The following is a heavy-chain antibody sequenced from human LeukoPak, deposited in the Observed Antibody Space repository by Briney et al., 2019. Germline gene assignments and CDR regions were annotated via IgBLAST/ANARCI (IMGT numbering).Heavy chain of an antibody. D-gene: IGHD6-13*01. CDR2: IYPGDSDT. J-gene: IGHJ3*02. Sequence: GESLKISCKGSGYSFTSYWIGWVRQMPGKGLEWMGIIYPGDSDTRYSPSFQGQVTISADKSISTAYLQWSSLKASDTAMYYCASTGEGISSSWYSNAFDIWGQGTMVTVSS. CDR1: GYSFTSYW. CDR3: ASTGEGISSSWYSNAFDI. V-gene: IGHV5-51*01.